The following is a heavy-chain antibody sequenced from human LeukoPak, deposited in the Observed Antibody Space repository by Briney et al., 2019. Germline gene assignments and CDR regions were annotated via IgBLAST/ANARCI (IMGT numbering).Heavy chain of an antibody. D-gene: IGHD3-22*01. CDR1: GFTLSENN. CDR2: ISNDGNSK. CDR3: ANYYDSSGYYSHYYYYYMDV. Sequence: PGGSLRLSCAASGFTLSENNVHWVRQAPGKGLEWVALISNDGNSKDYADSVKGRFTPSGDNSKTTVYLQMNSLRAEDTAVYYCANYYDSSGYYSHYYYYYMDVWGKGTTVTVSS. J-gene: IGHJ6*03. V-gene: IGHV3-30-3*01.